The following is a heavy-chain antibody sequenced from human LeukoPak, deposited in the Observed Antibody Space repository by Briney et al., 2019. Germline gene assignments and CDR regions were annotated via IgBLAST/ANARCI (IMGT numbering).Heavy chain of an antibody. J-gene: IGHJ4*02. CDR2: IYYSGST. D-gene: IGHD1-26*01. CDR1: GGSISSSSYY. CDR3: ATRSYYHSEDADY. V-gene: IGHV4-39*01. Sequence: SETLSLTCTVSGGSISSSSYYWGWIRQPPGKGLEWIGSIYYSGSTYYNPSLKGRVTISVDTSKNQFSLKLSSVTAADTAVYYCATRSYYHSEDADYWGQGTLVTVSS.